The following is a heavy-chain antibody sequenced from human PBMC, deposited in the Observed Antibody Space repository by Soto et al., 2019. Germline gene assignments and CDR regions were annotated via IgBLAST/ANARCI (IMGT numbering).Heavy chain of an antibody. Sequence: SETLSLTCTVSGGSITTGGYYWSWIRQLPGKGLEWIGHRYYSESTYYNPSLKSRVSISLDTSKNQFSLKLSFVTAADTAMYYCARTKCSGGSCYSWPLDYWGQGTPVTVSS. J-gene: IGHJ4*02. CDR1: GGSITTGGYY. V-gene: IGHV4-31*03. D-gene: IGHD2-15*01. CDR2: RYYSEST. CDR3: ARTKCSGGSCYSWPLDY.